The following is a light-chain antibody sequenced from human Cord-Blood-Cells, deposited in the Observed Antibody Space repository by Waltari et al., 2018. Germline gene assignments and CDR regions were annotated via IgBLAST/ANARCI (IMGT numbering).Light chain of an antibody. J-gene: IGKJ2*01. V-gene: IGKV1-5*03. CDR3: QQYNSYPVT. CDR1: QSISSW. CDR2: KAS. Sequence: DIQMTQSPSTLSASVGDRFTITCRASQSISSWLAWYQQKPGKAPKLLIYKASSLESGVPSRFSGSGSGTEFTLTISSLQPDYFATYYCQQYNSYPVTFGQGTKLEIK.